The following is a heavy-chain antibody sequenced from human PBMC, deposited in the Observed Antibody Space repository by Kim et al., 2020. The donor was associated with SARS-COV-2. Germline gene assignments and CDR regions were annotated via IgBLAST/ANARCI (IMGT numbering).Heavy chain of an antibody. D-gene: IGHD5-18*01. Sequence: SETLSLTCTVSGGSISSGGYYWSWIRQHPGKGLEWIGYIYYSGSTYYNPSLKSRVTISVDTSKNQFSLKLSSVTAADTAVYYCARAKDTAMAVPHFDYWGQGTLVTVSS. CDR3: ARAKDTAMAVPHFDY. CDR2: IYYSGST. J-gene: IGHJ4*02. V-gene: IGHV4-31*03. CDR1: GGSISSGGYY.